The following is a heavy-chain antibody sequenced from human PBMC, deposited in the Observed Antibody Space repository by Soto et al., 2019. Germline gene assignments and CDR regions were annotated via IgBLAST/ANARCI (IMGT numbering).Heavy chain of an antibody. Sequence: SVKVSCKASGGTFSSYTISWVRQAPGQGLEWMGRIIPILGIANYAQKFQGRVTITADKSTSTAYMELSSLRSEDTAVYYCATAGIAWYYFDCWGQGTLVTVSS. CDR3: ATAGIAWYYFDC. J-gene: IGHJ4*02. CDR1: GGTFSSYT. V-gene: IGHV1-69*02. CDR2: IIPILGIA. D-gene: IGHD6-13*01.